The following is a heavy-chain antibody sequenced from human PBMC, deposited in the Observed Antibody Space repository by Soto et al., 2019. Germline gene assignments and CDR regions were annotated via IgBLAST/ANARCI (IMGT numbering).Heavy chain of an antibody. J-gene: IGHJ4*02. CDR1: GGSFSSAGYC. CDR2: MYGSGST. CDR3: ARGGATPKFDY. V-gene: IGHV4-31*03. Sequence: SETLSLTCTVSGGSFSSAGYCWSWIRQHPGEGLEWIGFMYGSGSTSYNPSPKSRFTISVDPSTNQFSLELRSVTAADTAVYYCARGGATPKFDYWGQGTLVTVSS. D-gene: IGHD1-26*01.